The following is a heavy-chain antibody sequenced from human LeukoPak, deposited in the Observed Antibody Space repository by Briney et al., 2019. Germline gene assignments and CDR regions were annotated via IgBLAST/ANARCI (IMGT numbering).Heavy chain of an antibody. D-gene: IGHD3-10*01. Sequence: ASVKVSCKASGYTFTGYYMHWVRQAPGQGLEWMGWINPNSGGTNYAQKFQGRVTMTRDPSISTAYMELSRLRSDDTAVYYCARSRLITMVRGVYDYWGQGTLVTVSS. CDR2: INPNSGGT. J-gene: IGHJ4*02. CDR3: ARSRLITMVRGVYDY. V-gene: IGHV1-2*02. CDR1: GYTFTGYY.